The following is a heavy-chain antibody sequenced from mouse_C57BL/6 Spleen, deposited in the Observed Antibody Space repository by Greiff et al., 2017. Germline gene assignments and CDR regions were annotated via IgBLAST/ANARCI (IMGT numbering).Heavy chain of an antibody. V-gene: IGHV1-69*01. D-gene: IGHD2-1*01. CDR1: GYTFTSYW. CDR2: IDPSDSYT. Sequence: QVQLQQPGAELVMPGASVKLSCKASGYTFTSYWMHWVKQRPGQGLEWIGEIDPSDSYTNYNQKFKGKSTLTVDKSSSTAYMQLSSLTSEDSAGYYCARSRGNYYFGYWGQGTTLTVSS. CDR3: ARSRGNYYFGY. J-gene: IGHJ2*01.